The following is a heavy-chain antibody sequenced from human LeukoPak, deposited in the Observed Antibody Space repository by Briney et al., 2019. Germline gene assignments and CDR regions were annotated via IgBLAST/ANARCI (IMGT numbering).Heavy chain of an antibody. D-gene: IGHD3-9*01. CDR1: GGSISSYY. CDR3: ARLMPSNYDILTGYYTNAFDI. Sequence: SETLSLTCTVSGGSISSYYWSWIRQPPGKGLEWIGYIYYSGSTNYNPSLKSRVTISVDTSKNQFSLKLSSVTAADTAVYYCARLMPSNYDILTGYYTNAFDIWGQGTMVTVSS. V-gene: IGHV4-59*08. J-gene: IGHJ3*02. CDR2: IYYSGST.